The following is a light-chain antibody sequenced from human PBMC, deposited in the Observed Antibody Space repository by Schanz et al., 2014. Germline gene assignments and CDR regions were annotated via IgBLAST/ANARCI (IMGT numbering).Light chain of an antibody. CDR3: QQYNSYSPYT. CDR2: EAS. Sequence: DIQLTQSPSTLSASVGDRVTITCRASQSISSWLAWYQQAPGKAPKLLISEASILESGVPSRFSGTGSGTEFTLTISSLQPDDFATYYCQQYNSYSPYTFGQGTKLEIK. CDR1: QSISSW. J-gene: IGKJ2*01. V-gene: IGKV1-5*01.